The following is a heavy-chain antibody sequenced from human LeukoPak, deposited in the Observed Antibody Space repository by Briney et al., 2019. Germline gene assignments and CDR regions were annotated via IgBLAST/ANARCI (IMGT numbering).Heavy chain of an antibody. V-gene: IGHV3-21*04. CDR3: AKDRLGGPYFFHY. CDR2: ISSSSSYI. J-gene: IGHJ4*02. Sequence: PGGSLKLSCEASGFTFSSYSMNWFRQAPGKGLEWVSSISSSSSYIYYADSVKGRFTISRDNSKNTLYLQINSLRAEDTAVYFCAKDRLGGPYFFHYWGQGTLVTVSS. CDR1: GFTFSSYS. D-gene: IGHD3-16*01.